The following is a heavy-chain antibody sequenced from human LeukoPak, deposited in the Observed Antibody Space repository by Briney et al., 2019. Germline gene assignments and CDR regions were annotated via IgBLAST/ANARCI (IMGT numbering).Heavy chain of an antibody. CDR2: ISSSSSYI. D-gene: IGHD3-16*02. CDR3: AKGRAWHYDYVWGSYREVFDY. Sequence: GGSLRLSCAASGFTFSSYSMNWVRQAPGKGLEWVSSISSSSSYIYYADSVKGRFTISRDNAKNSLYLQMNSLRAEDTAVYYCAKGRAWHYDYVWGSYREVFDYWGQGTLVTVSS. V-gene: IGHV3-21*01. J-gene: IGHJ4*02. CDR1: GFTFSSYS.